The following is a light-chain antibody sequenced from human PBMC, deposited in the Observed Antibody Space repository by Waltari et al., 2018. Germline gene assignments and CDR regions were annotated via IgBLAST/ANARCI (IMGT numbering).Light chain of an antibody. CDR1: QRVSSNY. CDR3: QQYGSPPLT. CDR2: GAS. V-gene: IGKV3-20*01. J-gene: IGKJ4*01. Sequence: EIVLTQSPGTLSLSPGERVTLSCRASQRVSSNYLAWFQQKPGQAPRLLIYGASSRATGIPDRFTGSGLGTDFTLTIDRLEPEDFAMYYCQQYGSPPLTFGGGTKVEIK.